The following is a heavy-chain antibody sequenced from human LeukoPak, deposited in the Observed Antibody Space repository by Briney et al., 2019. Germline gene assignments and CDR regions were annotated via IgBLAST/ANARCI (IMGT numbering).Heavy chain of an antibody. V-gene: IGHV3-30-3*01. CDR3: ARDRALDAFDI. Sequence: GGSLRLSCAASGFTFSSYAMHWVRQAPGQGLEWVAFISYDGNYKYYADSVKGRFTISRDNSKNTLYLQMNSLRAEDTAVYYCARDRALDAFDIWGQGTMVTVSS. CDR2: ISYDGNYK. CDR1: GFTFSSYA. J-gene: IGHJ3*02.